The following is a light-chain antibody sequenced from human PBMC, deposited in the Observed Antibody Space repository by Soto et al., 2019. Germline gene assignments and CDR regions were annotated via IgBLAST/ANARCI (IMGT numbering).Light chain of an antibody. CDR2: ATS. Sequence: AIQMTQSPSSLSASVGDRVTITCRASQAIRNDLGWYQQRPGKAPKLLIYATSTLQTGVPSRFSGSGSGTDFTLTISGQQPEDFATYYCLQDYNYPRTFGQGTRVEIK. CDR3: LQDYNYPRT. CDR1: QAIRND. V-gene: IGKV1-6*01. J-gene: IGKJ1*01.